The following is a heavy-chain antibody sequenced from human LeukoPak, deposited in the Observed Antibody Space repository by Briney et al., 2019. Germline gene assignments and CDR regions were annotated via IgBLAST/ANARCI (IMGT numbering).Heavy chain of an antibody. D-gene: IGHD3-22*01. J-gene: IGHJ4*02. CDR3: ATDPRNYYDSSGTLDY. V-gene: IGHV1-2*02. Sequence: ASVKVSCKASGYTFTSYDINRVRQAPGQGLEWMGWINPNSGGTNYAQKFQGRVTMTRDTSISTAYMELSRLRSDDTAVYYCATDPRNYYDSSGTLDYWGQGTLVTVSS. CDR2: INPNSGGT. CDR1: GYTFTSYD.